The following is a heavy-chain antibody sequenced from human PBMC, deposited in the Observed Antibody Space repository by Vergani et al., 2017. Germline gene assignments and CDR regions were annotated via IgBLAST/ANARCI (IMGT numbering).Heavy chain of an antibody. J-gene: IGHJ6*02. CDR1: GFTFSSYW. D-gene: IGHD2-15*01. Sequence: EVQLVESGGGLVQPGGSLRLSCAASGFTFSSYWMSWVRQAPGKGLEWVANIKQDGSDKFYVDSVKGRFTVSRDNAKNSLYLHMNSLRAEDTAVYYCARDRGGRGSSYYYGMDVWGQGTTVTVSS. V-gene: IGHV3-7*01. CDR2: IKQDGSDK. CDR3: ARDRGGRGSSYYYGMDV.